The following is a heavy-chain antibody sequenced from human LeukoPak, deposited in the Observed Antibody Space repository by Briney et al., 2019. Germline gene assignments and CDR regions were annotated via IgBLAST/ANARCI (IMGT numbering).Heavy chain of an antibody. CDR2: ISAYNNNT. CDR1: GYTFTNYI. J-gene: IGHJ5*02. V-gene: IGHV1-18*01. Sequence: VASVKVSCKASGYTFTNYIINWVRQAPGQGLEWMGKISAYNNNTNYAQKFQGRITMTTDTSTNTAYMDLRSLRSDDTAFYYCAREGADGYGRLLWFDPWGQGTLVTVSS. CDR3: AREGADGYGRLLWFDP. D-gene: IGHD5-24*01.